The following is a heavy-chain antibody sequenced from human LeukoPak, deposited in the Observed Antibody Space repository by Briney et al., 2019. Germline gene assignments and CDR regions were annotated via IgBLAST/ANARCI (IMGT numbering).Heavy chain of an antibody. CDR2: ISGSGGST. CDR3: ARDQCSSTSCYEYDAFDI. CDR1: GFTFSSYG. V-gene: IGHV3-23*01. J-gene: IGHJ3*02. D-gene: IGHD2-2*01. Sequence: QPGGSLRLSCAASGFTFSSYGMSWVRQAPGKGLEWVSAISGSGGSTYYADSVKGRFTISRDNAKNSLYLQMNSLRAEDTAVYYCARDQCSSTSCYEYDAFDIWGQGTMVTVSS.